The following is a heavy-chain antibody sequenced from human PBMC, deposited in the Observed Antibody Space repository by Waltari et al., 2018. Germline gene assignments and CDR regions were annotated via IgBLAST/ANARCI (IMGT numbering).Heavy chain of an antibody. Sequence: EVQLEESGGGLVEPGGSLRLSCTDSDFRFSAYTMNWVRQAPGKGREWRSYISGSGSYTQYADSVKGRFTISRDNARNSLLLQMHSLRVEDTAVYYCARARGGDFYYGMDVWGQGTTVTVSS. CDR2: ISGSGSYT. CDR1: DFRFSAYT. CDR3: ARARGGDFYYGMDV. J-gene: IGHJ6*02. V-gene: IGHV3-21*02. D-gene: IGHD3-10*01.